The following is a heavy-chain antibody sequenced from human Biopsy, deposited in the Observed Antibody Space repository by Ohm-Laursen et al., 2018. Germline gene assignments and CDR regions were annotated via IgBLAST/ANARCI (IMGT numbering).Heavy chain of an antibody. CDR2: IYYTGST. CDR3: ARHAPSYSGSYWRYFDL. Sequence: SHTLSLTCTVSGGSISSYYWSWIRQPPGKGLEWIGYIYYTGSTNYNPSLKCRVTISVDTSMNHLSLRLASVTAADTAVYYCARHAPSYSGSYWRYFDLWGRGTLVTVSS. CDR1: GGSISSYY. D-gene: IGHD1-26*01. J-gene: IGHJ2*01. V-gene: IGHV4-59*08.